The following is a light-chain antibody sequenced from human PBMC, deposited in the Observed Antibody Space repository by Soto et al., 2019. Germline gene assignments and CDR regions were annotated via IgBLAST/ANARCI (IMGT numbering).Light chain of an antibody. CDR1: QSVSSN. CDR3: QQYQNWPLFT. CDR2: GAS. Sequence: EIVMTQSPSTLSVSPGERATLSCWASQSVSSNFAWYQQKPGQAPRLLIHGASTRATGIPARFSGSGSGTEFTLTISSLQSEDFAVHYCQQYQNWPLFTFGQGTKVDIK. J-gene: IGKJ2*01. V-gene: IGKV3-15*01.